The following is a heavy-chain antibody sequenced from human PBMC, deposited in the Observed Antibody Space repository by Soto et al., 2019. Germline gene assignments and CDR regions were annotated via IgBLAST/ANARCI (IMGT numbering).Heavy chain of an antibody. CDR3: ARHFSVDHFDY. V-gene: IGHV4-39*01. Sequence: SETLSLTCTVSGDSITSNSYFWAWIRQPPGKGLEWIGSIYYSGNTYHNPSLKSRVTISVDRSNNQFSLKLTSVTAADTAVYYCARHFSVDHFDYWGQGALVTVSS. CDR1: GDSITSNSYF. J-gene: IGHJ4*02. D-gene: IGHD3-9*01. CDR2: IYYSGNT.